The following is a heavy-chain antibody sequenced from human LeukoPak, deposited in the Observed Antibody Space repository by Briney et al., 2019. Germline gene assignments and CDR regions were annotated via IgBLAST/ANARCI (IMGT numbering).Heavy chain of an antibody. D-gene: IGHD3-22*01. J-gene: IGHJ4*02. CDR2: IYYSGST. CDR3: ARLRDYYDSSGPPLYYFDY. Sequence: SETLSLTCTVSGGSISSSSYYWGWIRQPPGKGLEWIGSIYYSGSTYYNPSLKSRVTISVDTFKNQFSLKLSSVTAADTAVYYCARLRDYYDSSGPPLYYFDYWGQGTLVTVSS. CDR1: GGSISSSSYY. V-gene: IGHV4-39*01.